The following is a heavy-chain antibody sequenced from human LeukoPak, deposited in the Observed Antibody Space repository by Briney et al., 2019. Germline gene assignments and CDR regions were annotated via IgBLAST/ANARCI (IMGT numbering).Heavy chain of an antibody. CDR3: ASIMYSSSSY. CDR2: INPNSGGT. Sequence: ASVKVSCKASGYTFTSYDINWVRQAPGQGLEWMGWINPNSGGTNYAQKFQGRVTMTRDTSISTAYMELSRLRSDDTAVYYCASIMYSSSSYWGQGTLVTVSS. J-gene: IGHJ4*02. CDR1: GYTFTSYD. V-gene: IGHV1-2*02. D-gene: IGHD6-6*01.